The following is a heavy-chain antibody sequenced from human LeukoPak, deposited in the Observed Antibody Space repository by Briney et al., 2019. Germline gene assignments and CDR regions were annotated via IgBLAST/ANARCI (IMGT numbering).Heavy chain of an antibody. CDR2: INPNSGGT. J-gene: IGHJ4*02. D-gene: IGHD3-3*01. CDR1: GYTFTGYY. V-gene: IGHV1-2*06. Sequence: ASVKVSCKASGYTFTGYYMHWVRQAPGQGLEWMGRINPNSGGTNYAQKFQGRVTMTRDTSISTAYMELSRLRSDDTAVYYCARTSVAPREWLSFDYWGQGTLVTVSS. CDR3: ARTSVAPREWLSFDY.